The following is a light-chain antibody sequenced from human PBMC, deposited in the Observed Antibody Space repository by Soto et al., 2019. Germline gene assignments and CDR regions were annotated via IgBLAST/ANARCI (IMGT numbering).Light chain of an antibody. CDR3: NSYASTTIVV. Sequence: QSALTQPASVSGSPGQSITISCTATSRDVGGYNYVSWYQQHPGKAPKLIIYDVTNRPSGVSNRFSGSKSGYTASLTISGLQAEDEADYYCNSYASTTIVVFGGGTKVTVL. V-gene: IGLV2-14*03. J-gene: IGLJ2*01. CDR1: SRDVGGYNY. CDR2: DVT.